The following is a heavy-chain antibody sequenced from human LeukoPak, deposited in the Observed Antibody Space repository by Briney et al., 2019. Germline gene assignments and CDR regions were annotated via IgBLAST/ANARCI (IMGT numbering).Heavy chain of an antibody. CDR2: IYSSGST. D-gene: IGHD1-1*01. V-gene: IGHV4-59*08. J-gene: IGHJ3*02. Sequence: SETLSLTCTVSGGSIRGYFWSWIRQPPGKGLEWIGHIYSSGSTTYTPSLQGRVTISLDTSKNQFSLKLSSVTAADTAVYYCARQPRGANFLDAFDIWGQGTMVTVSS. CDR3: ARQPRGANFLDAFDI. CDR1: GGSIRGYF.